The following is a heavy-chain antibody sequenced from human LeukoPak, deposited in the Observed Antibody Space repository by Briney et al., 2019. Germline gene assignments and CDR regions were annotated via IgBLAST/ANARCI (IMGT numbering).Heavy chain of an antibody. D-gene: IGHD6-19*01. CDR2: ISYDGSNK. Sequence: PGGPQRLFCAASGLTLSSYDMHWVRRAPGKGLEWVADISYDGSNKYYVDSVKGRFTLYRDNSKNTLYVQMNSQRAEDTAVYLCARDLLVAGTIQDYGGEGTLVSVST. CDR3: ARDLLVAGTIQDY. V-gene: IGHV3-30-3*01. J-gene: IGHJ4*02. CDR1: GLTLSSYD.